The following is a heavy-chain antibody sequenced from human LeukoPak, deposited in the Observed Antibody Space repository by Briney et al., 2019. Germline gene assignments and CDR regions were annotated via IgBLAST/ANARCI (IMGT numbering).Heavy chain of an antibody. Sequence: ASVKVSCKASGYTFTSYAMHWVRQAPGQGLEWMGWINPNSGGTNYAQKFQGRVTMTRDTSISTAYMELSRLRSDDTAVYYCARVSTTYNFDYWGQGTLVTVSS. CDR3: ARVSTTYNFDY. CDR1: GYTFTSYA. J-gene: IGHJ4*02. D-gene: IGHD1-26*01. V-gene: IGHV1-2*02. CDR2: INPNSGGT.